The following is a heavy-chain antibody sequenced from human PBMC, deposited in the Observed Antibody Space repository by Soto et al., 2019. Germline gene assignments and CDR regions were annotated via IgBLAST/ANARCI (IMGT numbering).Heavy chain of an antibody. J-gene: IGHJ5*02. CDR3: ARDYSNPRGRFDP. D-gene: IGHD4-4*01. Sequence: GGSLRLSWAASGFTSSGYWMTWVRQAPGKGLEWVANINQDGSEKYYVDSVKGRFTISRDNAKDSLYLQMNSLRAEDTAIYYCARDYSNPRGRFDPWGQGTLVTVSS. V-gene: IGHV3-7*01. CDR2: INQDGSEK. CDR1: GFTSSGYW.